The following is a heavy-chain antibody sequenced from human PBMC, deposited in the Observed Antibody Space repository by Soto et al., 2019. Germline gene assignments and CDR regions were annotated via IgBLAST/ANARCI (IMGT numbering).Heavy chain of an antibody. Sequence: SETLSLTCTVSGGSISSYYWSWIRQPPGKGLEWIGYIYYSGSTNYNPSLKSRVTISVDTSNNQFSLKLSSVTAADTAVYYCARQDPIEQWLVHNYYYYGMDVWGQGTTVTVSS. CDR2: IYYSGST. D-gene: IGHD6-19*01. J-gene: IGHJ6*02. CDR1: GGSISSYY. CDR3: ARQDPIEQWLVHNYYYYGMDV. V-gene: IGHV4-59*01.